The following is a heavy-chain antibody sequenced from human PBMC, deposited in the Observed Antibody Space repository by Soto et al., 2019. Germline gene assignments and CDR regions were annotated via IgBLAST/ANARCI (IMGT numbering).Heavy chain of an antibody. V-gene: IGHV3-23*01. D-gene: IGHD6-6*01. Sequence: QAGGSLRLSCAASGFTFSSYAMSWVRQAPGKGLEWVSAISGSGGSTYYADSVKGRFTISRDNSKNTLYLQMNSLRAEDTAVYYCAKYVRAQLAVYYFDYWGQGTLVTVSS. J-gene: IGHJ4*02. CDR3: AKYVRAQLAVYYFDY. CDR1: GFTFSSYA. CDR2: ISGSGGST.